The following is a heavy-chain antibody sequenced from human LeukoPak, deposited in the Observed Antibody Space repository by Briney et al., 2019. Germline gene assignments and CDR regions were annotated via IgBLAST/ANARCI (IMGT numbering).Heavy chain of an antibody. CDR3: ARLVRVVPAAIVY. CDR2: IYHSGST. D-gene: IGHD2-2*02. J-gene: IGHJ4*02. Sequence: SETLSLTCTVSGYSISSGYYWGWIRQPPGKGLEWIGSIYHSGSTHYNPSLKSRVTISVDTSKNQFSLKLSSVTAADTAVYYCARLVRVVPAAIVYWGQGTLVTVSS. CDR1: GYSISSGYY. V-gene: IGHV4-38-2*02.